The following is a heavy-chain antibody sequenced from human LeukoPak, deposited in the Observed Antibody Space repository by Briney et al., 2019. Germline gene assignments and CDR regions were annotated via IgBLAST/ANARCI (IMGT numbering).Heavy chain of an antibody. CDR1: GGTFSSYA. J-gene: IGHJ5*02. CDR3: ARSFWRGYYIIQNWFDP. CDR2: IIPIFGTA. D-gene: IGHD3-3*01. V-gene: IGHV1-69*13. Sequence: SVKLSCKASGGTFSSYAISWVRQAPGQGLEWMGGIIPIFGTANYAQKFQGRVTITADESTSTAYMELSSLRSEDTAVYYCARSFWRGYYIIQNWFDPWGQGTLVTVSS.